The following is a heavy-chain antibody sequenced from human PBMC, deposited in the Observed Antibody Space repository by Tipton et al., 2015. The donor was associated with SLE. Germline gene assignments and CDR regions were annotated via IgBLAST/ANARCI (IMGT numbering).Heavy chain of an antibody. Sequence: QSGAEVKKPGASVTVSCKASGYTFTTIAMNWVRQAPGQGPEWMGWINTNTGNPTCAQGFTGRFVFSLDTSVSTAYLHITSLKAEDTAVYYCATASLTSGHGTFYWGQGTLVTVSS. J-gene: IGHJ4*02. CDR3: ATASLTSGHGTFY. D-gene: IGHD1-14*01. CDR1: GYTFTTIA. V-gene: IGHV7-4-1*02. CDR2: INTNTGNP.